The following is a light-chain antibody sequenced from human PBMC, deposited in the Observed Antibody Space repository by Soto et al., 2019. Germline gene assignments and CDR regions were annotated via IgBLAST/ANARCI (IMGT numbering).Light chain of an antibody. J-gene: IGLJ1*01. CDR1: SXNIGSNY. Sequence: QSVLTQPPSASGTPGQRVTISCPGSSXNIGSNYVYWYQQLPGTAPKLLIYRNNQRPSGVPDRFSGSKSGTSASLAISGLRSEDEADYYCAAWDDSLSGYVFGTGTKVTVL. V-gene: IGLV1-47*01. CDR2: RNN. CDR3: AAWDDSLSGYV.